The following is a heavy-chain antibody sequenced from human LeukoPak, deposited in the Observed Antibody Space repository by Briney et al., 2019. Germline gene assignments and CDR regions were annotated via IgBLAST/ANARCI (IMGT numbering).Heavy chain of an antibody. CDR3: AREFHYSGSFLY. CDR1: RYTFTAYH. J-gene: IGHJ4*02. CDR2: INPNTGGT. V-gene: IGHV1-2*02. Sequence: ASVKVSCKASRYTFTAYHIHWVRQAPGQGLEWMGWINPNTGGTNYEQKVQGRVSMTRDTSISTAYMELTRLKSDDTAVYYCAREFHYSGSFLYGGQGTLVTVSS. D-gene: IGHD1-26*01.